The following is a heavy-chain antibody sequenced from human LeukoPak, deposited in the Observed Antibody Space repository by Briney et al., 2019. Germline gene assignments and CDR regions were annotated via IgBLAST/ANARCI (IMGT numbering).Heavy chain of an antibody. CDR3: ARATEYYDSSGYVIGAFDI. CDR1: GGSISSSSYY. V-gene: IGHV4-39*07. J-gene: IGHJ3*02. Sequence: SETLSLTCTVSGGSISSSSYYWGWIRQPPGKGLEWIGSIYYSGSTYYNPSLKSRVTISVDTSKNQFSLKLSSVTAADTAVYYCARATEYYDSSGYVIGAFDIWGQGTMVTVPS. CDR2: IYYSGST. D-gene: IGHD3-22*01.